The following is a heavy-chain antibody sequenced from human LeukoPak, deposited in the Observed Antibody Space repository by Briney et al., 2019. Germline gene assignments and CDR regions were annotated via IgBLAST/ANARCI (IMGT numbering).Heavy chain of an antibody. Sequence: GGSLRLSCAVSGLPFSSSWMDWVRQAPGKGLEWVASINPDGNKKYSADSVKGRFTISRDNAENSLYLQMTSLRVEDTAFYYCARDLAYSRLDYWGQGMLVTVSS. CDR2: INPDGNKK. V-gene: IGHV3-7*01. D-gene: IGHD5-18*01. CDR1: GLPFSSSW. CDR3: ARDLAYSRLDY. J-gene: IGHJ4*02.